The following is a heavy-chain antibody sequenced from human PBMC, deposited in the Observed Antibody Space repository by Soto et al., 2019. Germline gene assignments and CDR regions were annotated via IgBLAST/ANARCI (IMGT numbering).Heavy chain of an antibody. CDR2: IKQDGSEK. V-gene: IGHV3-7*03. J-gene: IGHJ4*02. D-gene: IGHD3-10*01. Sequence: GGSLRLSCAASGFTFSSYWMNWARQAPGKGLEWVANIKQDGSEKYYVDSVKGRFTISRDNAKNSLYLQMNSLRAEDTAVYYCARVIRGDIILPPHLDYWGQGTLVTVSS. CDR3: ARVIRGDIILPPHLDY. CDR1: GFTFSSYW.